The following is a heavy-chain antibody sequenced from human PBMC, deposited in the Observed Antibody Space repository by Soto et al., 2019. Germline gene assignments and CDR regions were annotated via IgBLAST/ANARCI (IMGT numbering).Heavy chain of an antibody. Sequence: SETLSLTCTVSGGFISSYYWSWIRQPPGKGLEWIGYIYYSESAIYNPSLRSRVTISVDTSKKQVSLKLTSVTAADTAVYYCARAPTVNNYYYYMDVWGKGTTVTVSS. CDR3: ARAPTVNNYYYYMDV. CDR1: GGFISSYY. V-gene: IGHV4-59*01. CDR2: IYYSESA. D-gene: IGHD4-17*01. J-gene: IGHJ6*03.